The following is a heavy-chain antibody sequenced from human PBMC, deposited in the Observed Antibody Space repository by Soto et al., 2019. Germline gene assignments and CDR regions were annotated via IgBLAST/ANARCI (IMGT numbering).Heavy chain of an antibody. D-gene: IGHD5-12*01. Sequence: QVQLVQSGAEVKKPGASVKVSCKASVYTFTGYYMHWVRQAPGQGLEWMGWINPDSGGTNYEQKFQGWVTMTRDTSISTAYMELSRLRSDDTAVYYCARADGYSGYDYGRTFDYWGQGTLVTVSS. CDR3: ARADGYSGYDYGRTFDY. CDR2: INPDSGGT. V-gene: IGHV1-2*04. J-gene: IGHJ4*02. CDR1: VYTFTGYY.